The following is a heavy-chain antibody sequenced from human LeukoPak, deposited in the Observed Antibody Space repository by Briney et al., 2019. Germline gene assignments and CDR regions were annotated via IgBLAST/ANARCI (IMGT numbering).Heavy chain of an antibody. Sequence: SVKVSCKASGGTFSSYAISWVRQAPGQGLEWMGGIIPIFGTANYAQKFQGRVTITTDESTSTAYMELSSLRSEGTAVYYCASGLGSSSAFDYWGQGTLVTVSS. CDR1: GGTFSSYA. J-gene: IGHJ4*02. CDR2: IIPIFGTA. CDR3: ASGLGSSSAFDY. V-gene: IGHV1-69*05. D-gene: IGHD6-6*01.